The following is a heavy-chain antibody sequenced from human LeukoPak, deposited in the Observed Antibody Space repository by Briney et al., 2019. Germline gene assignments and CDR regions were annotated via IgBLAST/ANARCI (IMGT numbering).Heavy chain of an antibody. Sequence: QPGRSLRLSCAASGFTFSRYGMHWVRQAPGKGLEWVAVIWYDGSNKYYADSVKGRFTISRDNSKNTLYLQMNSLRTEDTAVHYCARDQGSYCFDYWGQGTLVTVSS. CDR1: GFTFSRYG. CDR3: ARDQGSYCFDY. V-gene: IGHV3-33*01. J-gene: IGHJ4*02. CDR2: IWYDGSNK. D-gene: IGHD3-10*01.